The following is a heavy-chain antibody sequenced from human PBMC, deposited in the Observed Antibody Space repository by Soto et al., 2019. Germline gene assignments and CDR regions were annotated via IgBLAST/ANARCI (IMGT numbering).Heavy chain of an antibody. CDR3: ARGPLELRPNWFDP. CDR1: GYTFTSYD. CDR2: MNPNRGNT. J-gene: IGHJ5*02. V-gene: IGHV1-8*01. Sequence: QVQLVQSGAEVKKPGASVKVSCKASGYTFTSYDINWVRQATGQGLEWMGWMNPNRGNTGYAQKVQGRVTMTRNTSISTAYMELSSLRAEDTAVYYCARGPLELRPNWFDPWGQGTLVTVSS. D-gene: IGHD1-7*01.